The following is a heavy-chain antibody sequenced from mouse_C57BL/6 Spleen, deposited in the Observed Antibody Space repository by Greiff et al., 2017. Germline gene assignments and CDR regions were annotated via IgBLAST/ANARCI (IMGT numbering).Heavy chain of an antibody. CDR2: ISDGGSYT. J-gene: IGHJ3*01. V-gene: IGHV5-4*01. CDR3: ARGNRAWFAY. Sequence: EVQVVESGGGLVKPGGSLKLSCAASGFTFSSYAMSWVRQTPEKRLEWVATISDGGSYTYYPDNVKGRFTISRDNAKNNLYLQMSHLKSEDTAMYYCARGNRAWFAYWGQGTLVTVSA. CDR1: GFTFSSYA.